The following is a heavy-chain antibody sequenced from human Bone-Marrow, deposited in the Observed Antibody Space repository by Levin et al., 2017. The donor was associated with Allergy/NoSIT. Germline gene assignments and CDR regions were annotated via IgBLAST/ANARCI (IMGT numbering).Heavy chain of an antibody. CDR2: ISNSGST. D-gene: IGHD2-2*01. CDR3: ARVAYGYQHYFDS. J-gene: IGHJ4*02. Sequence: SETLSLTCTVSGDSLGTYYWSWIRQPPGKGLEWIGYISNSGSTTYKPSLQSRVTLSLDTSNNQFSLILSSVTAADTAVYYCARVAYGYQHYFDSWGQGTLVAVSS. CDR1: GDSLGTYY. V-gene: IGHV4-59*01.